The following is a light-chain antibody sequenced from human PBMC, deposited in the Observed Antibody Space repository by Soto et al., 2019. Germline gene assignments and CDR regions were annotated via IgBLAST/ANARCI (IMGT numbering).Light chain of an antibody. V-gene: IGLV7-46*01. J-gene: IGLJ2*01. CDR3: LLSYNDDRV. Sequence: QAVVTQEPSLTVSPGGTVTLPCGSNTGAVTSIHWPYWFQQRPGQAPRTLIYDTTIKHSWTPARFSGSRLGGKAALTLSGAQPEYEAEYSGLLSYNDDRVFGGGTKLTVL. CDR1: TGAVTSIHW. CDR2: DTT.